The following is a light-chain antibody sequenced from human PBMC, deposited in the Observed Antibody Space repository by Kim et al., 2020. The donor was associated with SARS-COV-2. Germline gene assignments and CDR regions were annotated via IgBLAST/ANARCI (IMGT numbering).Light chain of an antibody. CDR3: QSYDGSLSVVV. V-gene: IGLV1-40*01. J-gene: IGLJ2*01. Sequence: RVTISGTGGSSSIGADDDGHWYQRLPGPAPKLLICGKRNRPSGVPDRVVGSKSGTSASLAITGLQAEDEADYYCQSYDGSLSVVVFGGGTQLTVL. CDR2: GKR. CDR1: SSSIGADDD.